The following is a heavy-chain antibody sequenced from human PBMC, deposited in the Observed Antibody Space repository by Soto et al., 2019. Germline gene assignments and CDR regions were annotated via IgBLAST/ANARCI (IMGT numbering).Heavy chain of an antibody. CDR2: ISAYNGNT. Sequence: GASVKVSCKASGYTFTSYGISWVRQAPGQGLEWMGWISAYNGNTNYAQKLQGRVTMTTDTSTSTAYMELRSLRSDDTAVYYCARDGAITMVRGVSPTIYYYYGMDVWGQGTTVTVSS. CDR1: GYTFTSYG. V-gene: IGHV1-18*01. J-gene: IGHJ6*02. CDR3: ARDGAITMVRGVSPTIYYYYGMDV. D-gene: IGHD3-10*01.